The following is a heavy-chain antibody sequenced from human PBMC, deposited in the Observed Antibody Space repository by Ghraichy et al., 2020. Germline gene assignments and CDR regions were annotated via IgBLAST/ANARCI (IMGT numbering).Heavy chain of an antibody. J-gene: IGHJ4*02. Sequence: GESLNISCAASGFTFSSYGMHWVRQAPGKGLEWVAVIWYDGSNKYYADSVKGRFTISRDNSKNTLYLQMNSLRAEDTAVYYCARETTVAGTEERFDYWGQGTLVTVSS. CDR1: GFTFSSYG. V-gene: IGHV3-33*01. CDR3: ARETTVAGTEERFDY. D-gene: IGHD6-19*01. CDR2: IWYDGSNK.